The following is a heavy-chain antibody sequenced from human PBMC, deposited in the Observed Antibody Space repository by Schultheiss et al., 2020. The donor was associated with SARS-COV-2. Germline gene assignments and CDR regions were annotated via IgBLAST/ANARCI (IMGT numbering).Heavy chain of an antibody. Sequence: GGSLRLSCAASGFTFSSYDMHWVRQATGKGLEWVSAIGTAGDTYYPGSVKGRFTISRDNAKNSLYLQMNSLRAEDTALYYCAKDRHDYGDYAWVFDYWGQGTLVTVSS. CDR1: GFTFSSYD. J-gene: IGHJ4*02. CDR2: IGTAGDT. D-gene: IGHD4-17*01. V-gene: IGHV3-13*01. CDR3: AKDRHDYGDYAWVFDY.